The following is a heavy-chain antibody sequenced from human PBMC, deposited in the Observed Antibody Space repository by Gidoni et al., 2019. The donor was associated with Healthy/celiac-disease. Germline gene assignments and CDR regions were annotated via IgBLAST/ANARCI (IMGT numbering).Heavy chain of an antibody. CDR3: AKDLVEMATLDAFDI. CDR1: GFPFSSYA. J-gene: IGHJ3*02. Sequence: EVQLLESGGGLVQPGGSLRLSCAASGFPFSSYAMTWVRPAPGKGLEWVSAISGSGGSTYYADSVKGRFTISRDNSKNTLYRQMNSLRAEDTAVYYCAKDLVEMATLDAFDIWGQGTMVTVSS. V-gene: IGHV3-23*01. D-gene: IGHD5-12*01. CDR2: ISGSGGST.